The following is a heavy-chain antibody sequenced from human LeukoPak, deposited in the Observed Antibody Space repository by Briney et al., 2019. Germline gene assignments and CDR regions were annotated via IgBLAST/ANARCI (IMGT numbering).Heavy chain of an antibody. J-gene: IGHJ4*02. D-gene: IGHD3-22*01. V-gene: IGHV3-43D*03. CDR1: GFTFDDYA. Sequence: SGGSLRLSCAASGFTFDDYAMHWVRQAPGKGLEWVSLISWDGGSTYYADSVKGRFTISRDNSKNSLYLQMNSLRAEDTALYYCAKDYSSGYYFDYWGQGTLVTVSS. CDR3: AKDYSSGYYFDY. CDR2: ISWDGGST.